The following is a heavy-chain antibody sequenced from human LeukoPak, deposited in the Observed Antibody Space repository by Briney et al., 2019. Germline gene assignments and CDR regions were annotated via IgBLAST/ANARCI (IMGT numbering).Heavy chain of an antibody. V-gene: IGHV3-30*18. CDR3: AKIAPGPDYGSGSYYNEADY. Sequence: GGSLRLSCAASGFTFSSCGMHWVRQAPGKGLEWVAVTSYDGSNNYYADSVKGRFTISRDNSMNTLYLQMNSLRAEDTAVYYCAKIAPGPDYGSGSYYNEADYWGQGTLVTVSS. J-gene: IGHJ4*02. D-gene: IGHD3-10*01. CDR1: GFTFSSCG. CDR2: TSYDGSNN.